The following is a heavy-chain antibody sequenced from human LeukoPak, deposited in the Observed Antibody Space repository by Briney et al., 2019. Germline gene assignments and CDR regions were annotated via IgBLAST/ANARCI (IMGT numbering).Heavy chain of an antibody. CDR1: GYTFTSYG. CDR2: ISAYNGNT. V-gene: IGHV1-18*01. J-gene: IGHJ6*03. D-gene: IGHD3-10*01. Sequence: GASVKVSCKGSGYTFTSYGISWVRQAPGQGLEWMGWISAYNGNTNYAQKLQGRVTMTRDTSTSTVYMELSSLRSEDTAVYYCARDSNEVSGSSYYYYYYMDVWGKGTTVTVSS. CDR3: ARDSNEVSGSSYYYYYYMDV.